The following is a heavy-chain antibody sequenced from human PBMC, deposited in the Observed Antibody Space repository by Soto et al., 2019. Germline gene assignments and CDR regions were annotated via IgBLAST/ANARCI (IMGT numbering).Heavy chain of an antibody. V-gene: IGHV1-2*04. D-gene: IGHD2-2*01. CDR3: ARDSGGAIVVIPAAYGMDV. Sequence: ASVKVSCKASGYTFTDYYLHWVRQAPGQGLEWMGWINLNSGGTQYAQNFQGWVTMTRDTSISTAYMEVSRLKSDDAAVYYCARDSGGAIVVIPAAYGMDVWGQGATVTVSS. CDR1: GYTFTDYY. CDR2: INLNSGGT. J-gene: IGHJ6*02.